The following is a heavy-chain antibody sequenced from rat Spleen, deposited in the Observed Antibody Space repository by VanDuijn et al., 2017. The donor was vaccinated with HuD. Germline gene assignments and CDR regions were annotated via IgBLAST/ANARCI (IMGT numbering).Heavy chain of an antibody. V-gene: IGHV5S23*01. CDR2: INTGGGNN. D-gene: IGHD3-1*01. CDR1: GFTFSNYD. CDR3: ARQPCLTPWYFDY. Sequence: EVQLVESGGGLVQPGRSLKLSCAASGFTFSNYDMAWVRQAPTKGLEWVASINTGGGNNYYRDSVKGPFTISRDNEKSTLYLQIDSLRSEDTATYSCARQPCLTPWYFDYWGQGVMVTVSS. J-gene: IGHJ2*01.